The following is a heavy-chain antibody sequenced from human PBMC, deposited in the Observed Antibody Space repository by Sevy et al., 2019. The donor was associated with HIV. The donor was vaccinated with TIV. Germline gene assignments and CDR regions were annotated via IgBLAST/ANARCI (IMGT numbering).Heavy chain of an antibody. CDR3: ARDLFSGGNAVYGY. CDR2: IKVDGSEK. V-gene: IGHV3-7*01. J-gene: IGHJ4*02. Sequence: GGSLRLSCAASGFTFSRYWMSWVRQAPGKGLEWVANIKVDGSEKYYVDSVKGRFTISRDNAKNSLYLQMNSVRAEDTAVYYCARDLFSGGNAVYGYWGQGTLVTVSS. CDR1: GFTFSRYW. D-gene: IGHD2-15*01.